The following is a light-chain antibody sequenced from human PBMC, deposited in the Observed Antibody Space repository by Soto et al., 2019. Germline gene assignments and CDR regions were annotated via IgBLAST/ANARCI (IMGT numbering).Light chain of an antibody. CDR2: KDS. J-gene: IGLJ2*01. V-gene: IGLV3-25*02. CDR3: QSADSSGTSVV. CDR1: ALPKQY. Sequence: SYELTQPSSVSVSPGQTARITCSGDALPKQYAHWYQQKPGQAPVLVIDKDSERPSGIPERFSGTSSGTTVTLTISGVQAEDEADYYCQSADSSGTSVVFGGGTKVTVL.